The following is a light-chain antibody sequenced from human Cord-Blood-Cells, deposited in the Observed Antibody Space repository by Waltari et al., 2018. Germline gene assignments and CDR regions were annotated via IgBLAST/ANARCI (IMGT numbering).Light chain of an antibody. J-gene: IGKJ1*01. V-gene: IGKV4-1*01. CDR3: QQYYSTPWT. CDR1: QSVLYSSNNKNY. CDR2: WAS. Sequence: DIVMTQSPDSLSMSLGQRGTINCKSSQSVLYSSNNKNYFAWYQQKPGQPPKLLIYWASTRESGVPDRFSGSGSGTDFTLTISSLQAEDVAVYYCQQYYSTPWTFGQGTKVEIK.